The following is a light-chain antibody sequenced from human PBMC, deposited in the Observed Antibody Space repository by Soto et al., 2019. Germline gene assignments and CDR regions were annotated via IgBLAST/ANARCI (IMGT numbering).Light chain of an antibody. CDR2: DAS. CDR1: QSISSW. CDR3: QPYNSYSGT. J-gene: IGKJ1*01. V-gene: IGKV1-5*01. Sequence: DIQMTQSPSTLSASVGDRVTITCRASQSISSWLAWYQQKPGKAPKLLIYDASSLESGVPSRFSGSGSGTEFTLTISSLQPDVFATYYCQPYNSYSGTFGQGTKVEIK.